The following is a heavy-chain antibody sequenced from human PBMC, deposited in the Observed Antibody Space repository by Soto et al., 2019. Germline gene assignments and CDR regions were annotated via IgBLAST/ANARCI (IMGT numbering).Heavy chain of an antibody. V-gene: IGHV3-21*01. CDR3: ARPWGHYYYYYYMDV. J-gene: IGHJ6*03. CDR2: ISSSSSYI. Sequence: EVQLVESGGGLVKPGGSLRLSCAASEFTFSSYSMNWVRQAPGKGLELVSSISSSSSYIYYADSVKGRFTISRDNANNSLYLQMNSLRADDTAVYYCARPWGHYYYYYYMDVWGKGTTVTVSS. CDR1: EFTFSSYS. D-gene: IGHD7-27*01.